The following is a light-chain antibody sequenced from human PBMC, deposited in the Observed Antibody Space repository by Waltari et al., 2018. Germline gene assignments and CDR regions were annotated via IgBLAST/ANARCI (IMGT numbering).Light chain of an antibody. CDR2: VNSDGSH. V-gene: IGLV4-69*01. CDR1: RGHSTNF. Sequence: QLVLTQTPSPAAPPVAPVKPTCTLSRGHSTNFTAWLQKRPEKGPRYLMKVNSDGSHNKGDEIPDRFSGSSSGAERYLTISSLQSEDEADYYCQTGGHGAWVFGGGTKLTVL. CDR3: QTGGHGAWV. J-gene: IGLJ3*02.